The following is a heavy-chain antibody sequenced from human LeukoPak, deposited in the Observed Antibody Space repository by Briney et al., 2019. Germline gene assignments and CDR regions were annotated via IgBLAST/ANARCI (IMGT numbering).Heavy chain of an antibody. CDR2: IYYSGST. CDR3: ARNLRITIFGVVRINWFDP. CDR1: GGSISSGDYY. J-gene: IGHJ5*02. D-gene: IGHD3-3*01. V-gene: IGHV4-30-4*08. Sequence: SQTLSLTCTVSGGSISSGDYYWSWIRQPPGKGLEWIGYIYYSGSTYYNPSLRSRVTMSVDTSKNQFSLKLSSVTAADTAVYYCARNLRITIFGVVRINWFDPWGQGTLVTVSS.